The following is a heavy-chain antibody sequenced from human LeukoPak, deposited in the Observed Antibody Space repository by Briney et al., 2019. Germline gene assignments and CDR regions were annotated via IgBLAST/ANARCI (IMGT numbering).Heavy chain of an antibody. Sequence: ASVKVSCKASGYTFTSYYMHWVRQAPGQGLEWMGIINPSGGSTSYAQKFQGRVTMTRDMSTSTVYMELSSLRSEDTAVYYCAFGYSSSWYGGDFDYWGQGTLVTVSS. V-gene: IGHV1-46*01. CDR2: INPSGGST. J-gene: IGHJ4*02. CDR1: GYTFTSYY. D-gene: IGHD6-13*01. CDR3: AFGYSSSWYGGDFDY.